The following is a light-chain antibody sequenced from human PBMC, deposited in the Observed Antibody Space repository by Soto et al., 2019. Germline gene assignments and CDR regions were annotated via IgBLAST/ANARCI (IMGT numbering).Light chain of an antibody. V-gene: IGLV2-14*01. CDR1: SSDIGAYNY. CDR2: EVN. Sequence: QSVLTQPASVSGSPGQSITVSCTGTSSDIGAYNYVSWYQQYPGKAPTLIIYEVNIRPSGVSPRFSGSKSGNTASLTISGLQAEDEADYYCTSYTSASTRIFGTGTKLTVL. J-gene: IGLJ1*01. CDR3: TSYTSASTRI.